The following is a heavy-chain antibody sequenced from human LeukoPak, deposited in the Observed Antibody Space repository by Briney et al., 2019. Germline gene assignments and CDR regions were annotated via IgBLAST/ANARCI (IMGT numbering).Heavy chain of an antibody. CDR2: FDPEDGET. V-gene: IGHV1-24*01. CDR1: GYTLTELS. Sequence: GASVKVSCKVSGYTLTELSMHWVRQAPGKGLEWMGGFDPEDGETIYAQKFQGRVTMTEDTSTDTAYMELSSLRSEDTAVYYCATAGIKVGAIYYFDYWGHGTLVTVSS. J-gene: IGHJ4*01. D-gene: IGHD1-26*01. CDR3: ATAGIKVGAIYYFDY.